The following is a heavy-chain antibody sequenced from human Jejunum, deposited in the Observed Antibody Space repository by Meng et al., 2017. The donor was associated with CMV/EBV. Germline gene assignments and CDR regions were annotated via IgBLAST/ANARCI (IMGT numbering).Heavy chain of an antibody. CDR1: GGSVSSGSYY. D-gene: IGHD3-10*01. J-gene: IGHJ5*02. CDR2: ICNSGST. V-gene: IGHV4-61*01. Sequence: GGSVSSGSYYWNWIRQPPGKGLEWIGYICNSGSTNYNPSLKSRVTISVDTSKNQFSLKLSSVTAADTAVYYCARVKYGSTNWFDPWGQGTLVTVSS. CDR3: ARVKYGSTNWFDP.